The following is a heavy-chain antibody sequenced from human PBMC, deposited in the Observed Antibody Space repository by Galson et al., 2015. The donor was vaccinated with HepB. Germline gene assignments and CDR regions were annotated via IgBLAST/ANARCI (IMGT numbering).Heavy chain of an antibody. V-gene: IGHV1-18*01. D-gene: IGHD4-23*01. CDR2: ISAYNGKT. CDR3: ARVVNAGAPYFDY. J-gene: IGHJ4*02. CDR1: GYTFTNYD. Sequence: SVKVSCKASGYTFTNYDISWVRQAPGQGLEWMGWISAYNGKTNYAQKLQDRITLTTDTSTNTAYMEPRSLRSDDTAVYYCARVVNAGAPYFDYWGQGTLVTVSS.